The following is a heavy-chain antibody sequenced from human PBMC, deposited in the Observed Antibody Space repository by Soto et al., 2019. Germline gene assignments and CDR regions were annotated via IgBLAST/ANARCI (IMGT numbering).Heavy chain of an antibody. CDR2: IDGGGSAQ. CDR3: AGEPWWQFDP. J-gene: IGHJ5*02. Sequence: EVQLVESGGGLVQPGGSLRLSCAASGFTFYTDWMTWVRQAPGKGLEWVATIDGGGSAQFYVESVKGRFTISCDNSRNSLYLQMHGPRAEDTAVYYCAGEPWWQFDPWGQGTLVTVSS. V-gene: IGHV3-7*01. CDR1: GFTFYTDW. D-gene: IGHD2-8*02.